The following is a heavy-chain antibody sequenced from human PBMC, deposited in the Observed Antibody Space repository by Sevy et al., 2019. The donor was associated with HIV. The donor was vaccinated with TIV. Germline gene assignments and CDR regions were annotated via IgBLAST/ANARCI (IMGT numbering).Heavy chain of an antibody. CDR3: AREGCTRPHDY. V-gene: IGHV3-23*01. J-gene: IGHJ4*02. CDR2: LSCGCGKI. D-gene: IGHD2-8*01. CDR1: GFAFYDYS. Sequence: GGSLRLSCAASGFAFYDYSMSWIRQAPGKGLEWVATLSCGCGKINYADSVKGRFTISRDNSKNSFYLQMDKLRVEDTALYYCAREGCTRPHDYWGQGTRVTVSS.